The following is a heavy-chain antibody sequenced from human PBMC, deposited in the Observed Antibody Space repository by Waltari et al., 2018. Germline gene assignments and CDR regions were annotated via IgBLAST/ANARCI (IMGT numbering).Heavy chain of an antibody. CDR1: GFTFSNAW. Sequence: EVQLVESGGGLVKPGGSLRLSCAGSGFTFSNAWVYWVRKVPGKGVEWVGRSKSKNEGGTTDYVTPVKGRFTSARDDSKKTLYLQMNSLKTEDTAVYYCTTGGHWGQGTLVTVSS. J-gene: IGHJ4*02. V-gene: IGHV3-15*01. D-gene: IGHD6-25*01. CDR3: TTGGH. CDR2: SKSKNEGGTT.